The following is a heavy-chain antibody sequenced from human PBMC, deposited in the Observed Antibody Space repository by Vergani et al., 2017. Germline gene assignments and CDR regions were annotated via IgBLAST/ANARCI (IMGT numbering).Heavy chain of an antibody. J-gene: IGHJ4*02. V-gene: IGHV4-4*02. D-gene: IGHD2-2*02. CDR1: GYSISSNNC. CDR3: ATFGYRRWGYYFDY. Sequence: QVQLQESGPGLVKPSETLSLTCSVSGYSISSNNCWTWVRQPPGKGLEWIGEICHTEDTNYSPSLKSRVTVSIDESRNLFSLRLNSVTAAATAVYYCATFGYRRWGYYFDYWGQGILVTVSS. CDR2: ICHTEDT.